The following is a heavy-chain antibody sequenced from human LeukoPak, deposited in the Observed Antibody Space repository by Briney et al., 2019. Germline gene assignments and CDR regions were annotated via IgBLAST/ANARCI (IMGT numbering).Heavy chain of an antibody. V-gene: IGHV3-7*01. CDR1: GFTFSSYW. J-gene: IGHJ4*02. CDR2: LKQDGSEK. Sequence: GGSLRLSCAASGFTFSSYWMSWVRQAPGKVLAWVANLKQDGSEKYYVDSVKGRFTISRDNAKNSLYLQMNSLRAEDTAVYYCARMCSSTSCSYFDYWGQGTLVTVSS. D-gene: IGHD2-2*01. CDR3: ARMCSSTSCSYFDY.